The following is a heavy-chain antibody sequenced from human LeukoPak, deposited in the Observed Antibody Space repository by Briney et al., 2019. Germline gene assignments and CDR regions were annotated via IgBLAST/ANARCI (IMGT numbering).Heavy chain of an antibody. Sequence: PSGTLSLTCTVSGGSISSYYWSWIRQPPGKGLEWIGYIYYSGSTNYNPSLKSRVTISVDTSKNQFSLKLSSVTAADTAVYYCARDPYYYGMDVWGQGTTVTVAS. CDR1: GGSISSYY. J-gene: IGHJ6*02. CDR3: ARDPYYYGMDV. CDR2: IYYSGST. V-gene: IGHV4-59*01.